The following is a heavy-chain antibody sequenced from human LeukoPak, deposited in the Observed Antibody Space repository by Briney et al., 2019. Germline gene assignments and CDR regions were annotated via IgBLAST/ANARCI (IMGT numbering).Heavy chain of an antibody. Sequence: QPGGSLRLSCVVSGFTFSNYAMSWVRQAPGKGLEWVSAMSGSGGSTNYADSVKGRFTISRDNFKNTPYLQMNSLRAEDTAVYYCAKDRGVIFDSYFDYWGQGTLVTVSS. J-gene: IGHJ4*02. CDR2: MSGSGGST. D-gene: IGHD3/OR15-3a*01. CDR1: GFTFSNYA. CDR3: AKDRGVIFDSYFDY. V-gene: IGHV3-23*01.